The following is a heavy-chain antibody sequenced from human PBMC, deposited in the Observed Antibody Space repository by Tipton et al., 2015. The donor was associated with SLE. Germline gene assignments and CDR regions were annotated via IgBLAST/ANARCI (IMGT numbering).Heavy chain of an antibody. D-gene: IGHD6-19*01. CDR1: GGSLSGYY. CDR3: AREVAATGAFDI. V-gene: IGHV4-34*01. CDR2: INLSGST. Sequence: TLSLTCAVYGGSLSGYYGCWIRQPPGKGLEWLGEINLSGSTNYNPSLKSRVTISVDTSKNKFSLKLSSVTAADTAVYYWAREVAATGAFDIWGQGTMVTVSS. J-gene: IGHJ3*02.